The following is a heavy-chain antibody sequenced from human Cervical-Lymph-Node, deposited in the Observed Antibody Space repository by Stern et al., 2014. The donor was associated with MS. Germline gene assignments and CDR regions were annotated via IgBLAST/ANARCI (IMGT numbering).Heavy chain of an antibody. CDR1: GFTFDDCA. Sequence: EVQLVESGGGSVQPGRSLRLSCAASGFTFDDCAMHWVRQAPGKGLAWVSGISWNSNNIGYAYSVRRRFTISRDNAKNSLYLQMNGLRPEDTALYYCAKDISERHYYFDSWGEGTLVTVSS. J-gene: IGHJ4*02. CDR2: ISWNSNNI. D-gene: IGHD3-16*02. CDR3: AKDISERHYYFDS. V-gene: IGHV3-9*01.